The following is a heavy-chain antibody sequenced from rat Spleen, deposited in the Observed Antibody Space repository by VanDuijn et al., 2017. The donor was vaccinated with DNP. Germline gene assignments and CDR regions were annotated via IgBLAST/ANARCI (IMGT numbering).Heavy chain of an antibody. J-gene: IGHJ1*01. CDR1: GYTVTSYY. V-gene: IGHV1-43*01. CDR3: ARRRLPYWYFDF. CDR2: INTGSGGT. Sequence: QVQLQQSGAELAKPGSSVKISCKASGYTVTSYYISWIKQTTGQGLEYIGYINTGSGGTNYNEKFRGKATLTVDTSSNTAFMQLSSLTPDDSAVYYCARRRLPYWYFDFWGPGTMVTVSS. D-gene: IGHD1-4*01.